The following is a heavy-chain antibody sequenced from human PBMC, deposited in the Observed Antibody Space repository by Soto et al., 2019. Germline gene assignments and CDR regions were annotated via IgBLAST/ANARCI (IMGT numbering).Heavy chain of an antibody. CDR3: AKGWQLVIDDFDY. CDR1: GFTFSSYD. D-gene: IGHD6-13*01. V-gene: IGHV3-23*01. CDR2: ISGSGGST. J-gene: IGHJ4*02. Sequence: GGALRLSCAASGFTFSSYDMSWVRQAPGKGLEWVSAISGSGGSTYYADSVKGRFTISRDNPKNTLYLQMNSLRAEDTAVYYWAKGWQLVIDDFDYWGQGTPATGSS.